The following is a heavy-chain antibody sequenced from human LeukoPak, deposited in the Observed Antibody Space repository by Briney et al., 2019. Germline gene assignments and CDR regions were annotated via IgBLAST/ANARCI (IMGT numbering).Heavy chain of an antibody. CDR1: GFTFSSYS. CDR2: ISGSGGST. Sequence: GGSLRLSCAASGFTFSSYSMNWVRQAPGKGLEWVSAISGSGGSTYYADSVKGRFTISRDNSKNTLYLQMNSLRAEDTAVYYCARGGPYTAMAPFDYWGQGTLVTVSS. V-gene: IGHV3-23*01. J-gene: IGHJ4*02. D-gene: IGHD5-18*01. CDR3: ARGGPYTAMAPFDY.